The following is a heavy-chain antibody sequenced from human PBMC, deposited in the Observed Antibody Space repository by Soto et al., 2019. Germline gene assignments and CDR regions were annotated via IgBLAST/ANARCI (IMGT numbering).Heavy chain of an antibody. CDR1: GITFSGYW. Sequence: VGSLRLSCAASGITFSGYWMYWVRQAPGKGLVWVSRINSDGSSTSYADSVKGRFTISRDNAKNTLYLQMNSLRAEDTAVYYCATSRSYAPFDYWGQGTLVTVSS. D-gene: IGHD1-26*01. CDR3: ATSRSYAPFDY. J-gene: IGHJ4*02. CDR2: INSDGSST. V-gene: IGHV3-74*01.